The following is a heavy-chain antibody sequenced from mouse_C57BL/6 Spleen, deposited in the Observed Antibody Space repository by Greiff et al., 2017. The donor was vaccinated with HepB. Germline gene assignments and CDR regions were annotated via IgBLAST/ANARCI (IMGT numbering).Heavy chain of an antibody. V-gene: IGHV14-4*01. D-gene: IGHD1-1*01. CDR3: TTPTVVGAAMDY. Sequence: EVQLQQSGAELVRPGASVKLSCTASGFNIKDDYMHWVKQRPEQGLEWIGWIDPENGDTEYASKFQGKATITADTSSNTAYLQLSSLTSEDTAVYYWTTPTVVGAAMDYWGQGTSVTVSS. J-gene: IGHJ4*01. CDR2: IDPENGDT. CDR1: GFNIKDDY.